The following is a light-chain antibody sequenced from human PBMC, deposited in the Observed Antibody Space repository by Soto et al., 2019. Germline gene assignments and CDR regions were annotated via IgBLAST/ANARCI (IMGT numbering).Light chain of an antibody. Sequence: QLVLTQPASVSGSPGQSITISCTGTSSDVGSHNLVSWYQQHPGKAPKLMIYEVSKRPSGVSNRFSGSKSGNTASLTISGLQAEDEADYYSCSYAGSSTFYVFGPGTKLSVL. CDR3: CSYAGSSTFYV. CDR1: SSDVGSHNL. J-gene: IGLJ1*01. CDR2: EVS. V-gene: IGLV2-23*02.